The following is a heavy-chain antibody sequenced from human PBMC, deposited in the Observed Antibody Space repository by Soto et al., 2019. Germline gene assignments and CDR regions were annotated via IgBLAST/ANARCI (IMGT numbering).Heavy chain of an antibody. D-gene: IGHD3-9*01. CDR2: ISAYNGDT. V-gene: IGHV1-18*01. CDR1: GYHLTSYG. CDR3: ATTTGYCYYYYGMGV. Sequence: QVQLVQSGAEVKKPGASVKVSCKASGYHLTSYGISWVRQAPGQGLEWMGWISAYNGDTNYAQKFQGRGTLTTDTSTSTAYMELMSLRSDDTAVYYCATTTGYCYYYYGMGVWGQGTTVTVSS. J-gene: IGHJ6*02.